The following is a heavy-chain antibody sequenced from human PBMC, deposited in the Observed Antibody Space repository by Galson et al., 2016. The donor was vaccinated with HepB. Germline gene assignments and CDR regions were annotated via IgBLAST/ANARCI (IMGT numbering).Heavy chain of an antibody. CDR2: ISGNGGAP. Sequence: SLRLSCAASGFTFSSYWMHWVRQAPGKGLVWVSRISGNGGAPSYADSVRGRFTISRDNAKNTLYLQMNSLRVEDTAVYYCARDHGGYNSMDYWGQGTRLTVAS. J-gene: IGHJ4*02. D-gene: IGHD5-24*01. CDR3: ARDHGGYNSMDY. V-gene: IGHV3-74*01. CDR1: GFTFSSYW.